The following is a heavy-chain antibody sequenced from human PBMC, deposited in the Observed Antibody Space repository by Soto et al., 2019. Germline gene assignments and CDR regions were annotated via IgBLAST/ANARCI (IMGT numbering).Heavy chain of an antibody. D-gene: IGHD6-13*01. CDR2: ISAYNGNT. V-gene: IGHV1-18*01. CDR3: ARDPGIDSLLIGGVLYWFAP. CDR1: GYTFTSYG. J-gene: IGHJ5*02. Sequence: QVQLVQSGAEVKKPGASVKVSCKASGYTFTSYGISWVRQATGQGLEWMGWISAYNGNTNYAQKIQVRVTMTTDTSTSTAYMELRSLRSDDTAVYYCARDPGIDSLLIGGVLYWFAPWGQGTLVTVSS.